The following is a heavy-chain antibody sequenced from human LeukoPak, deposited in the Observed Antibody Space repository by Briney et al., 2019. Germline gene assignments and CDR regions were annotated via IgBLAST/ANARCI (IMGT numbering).Heavy chain of an antibody. CDR2: ISGSGGST. CDR1: GFTFSSYA. Sequence: GGSLRLSCAASGFTFSSYAMSWVRQAPGKGLEWVSAISGSGGSTYYADSAKGRFTISRDNSKNTLYLQMNSLRAEDTAVYYCAKVLNRGWYFDYWGQGTLVTVSS. V-gene: IGHV3-23*01. CDR3: AKVLNRGWYFDY. J-gene: IGHJ4*02. D-gene: IGHD6-19*01.